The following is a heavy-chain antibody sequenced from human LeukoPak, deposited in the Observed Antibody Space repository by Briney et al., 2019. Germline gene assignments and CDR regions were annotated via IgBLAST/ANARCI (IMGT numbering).Heavy chain of an antibody. D-gene: IGHD1-26*01. CDR1: GDSLSSDSAA. V-gene: IGHV6-1*01. CDR2: TYFRSKWYY. CDR3: ARDPVGGSTIFDS. Sequence: SQTLSLTCAISGDSLSSDSAAWNWIRQSPSRGLEWLARTYFRSKWYYAYALAVKGRITINPDTSKNQFSLQLNSVTPEDTAVYFCARDPVGGSTIFDSWGQGTLVTVSS. J-gene: IGHJ4*02.